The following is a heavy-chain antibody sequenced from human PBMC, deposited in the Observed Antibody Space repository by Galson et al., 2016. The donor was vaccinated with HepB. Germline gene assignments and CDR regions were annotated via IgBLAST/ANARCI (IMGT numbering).Heavy chain of an antibody. D-gene: IGHD2-21*02. J-gene: IGHJ4*02. CDR2: INTNTGNP. Sequence: SVKVSCKASGYTFRNYAMNWARQAPGQGLEWMGWINTNTGNPTYARGFTGRFVFSLDTSVSTAYLQISSLKAEDTAVYYCTREFVYCGDDCSAFDYWGQGTLVTVSS. V-gene: IGHV7-4-1*02. CDR3: TREFVYCGDDCSAFDY. CDR1: GYTFRNYA.